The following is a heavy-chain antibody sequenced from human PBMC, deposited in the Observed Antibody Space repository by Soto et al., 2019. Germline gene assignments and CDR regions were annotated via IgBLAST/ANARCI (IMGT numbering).Heavy chain of an antibody. CDR1: GYTFTGYY. Sequence: EASVKVSCKASGYTFTGYYMHWVRQAPGQGLEWMRWINPNSGGTNYAQKFQGWVTMTRDTSISTAYMELSRLRSDDTAVYYCARERGYCSGGSCRRADAFDIWGQGTMVTVSS. V-gene: IGHV1-2*04. J-gene: IGHJ3*02. D-gene: IGHD2-15*01. CDR2: INPNSGGT. CDR3: ARERGYCSGGSCRRADAFDI.